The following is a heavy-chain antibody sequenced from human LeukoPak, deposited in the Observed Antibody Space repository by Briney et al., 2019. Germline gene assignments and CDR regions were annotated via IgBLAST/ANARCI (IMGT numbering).Heavy chain of an antibody. CDR1: GGSISSYY. Sequence: SETLSLTCTVSGGSISSYYWSWIRQPPGKGLEWIGYIYYSGSTNYNPSLKSRVTISADTSKNQFSLKRSSVTAADTAVYYCARESVVVVAATVGWFDPWGQGTLVTVSS. D-gene: IGHD2-15*01. V-gene: IGHV4-59*12. CDR2: IYYSGST. J-gene: IGHJ5*02. CDR3: ARESVVVVAATVGWFDP.